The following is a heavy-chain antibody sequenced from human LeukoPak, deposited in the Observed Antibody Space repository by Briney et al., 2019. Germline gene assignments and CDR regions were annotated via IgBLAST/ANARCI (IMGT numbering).Heavy chain of an antibody. D-gene: IGHD3-16*02. J-gene: IGHJ4*02. CDR3: ARQMSYPYYFGY. CDR1: GGSISSSSYY. V-gene: IGHV4-39*01. Sequence: SETLSLTCTVSGGSISSSSYYWGWIRQPPGKGLEWIGSIYYSGSTYYNPSLKSRVTMSVDTSKNQFSLKLSSVTAADTAVYYCARQMSYPYYFGYWGQGTLVTVSS. CDR2: IYYSGST.